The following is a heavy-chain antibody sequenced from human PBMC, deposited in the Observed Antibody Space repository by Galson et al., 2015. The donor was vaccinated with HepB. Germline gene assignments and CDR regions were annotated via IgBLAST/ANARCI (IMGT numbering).Heavy chain of an antibody. Sequence: SLRLSCAASGFTFSDYYMSWIRQAPGKGLEWLSYISASTIYTNYADSVKGRFTVSRENAKNSLNLQMNSLRAEDTAVYYCARVADADYGDHTHFDSWGQGTTVIVST. CDR1: GFTFSDYY. V-gene: IGHV3-11*06. J-gene: IGHJ4*03. CDR3: ARVADADYGDHTHFDS. D-gene: IGHD4-17*01. CDR2: ISASTIYT.